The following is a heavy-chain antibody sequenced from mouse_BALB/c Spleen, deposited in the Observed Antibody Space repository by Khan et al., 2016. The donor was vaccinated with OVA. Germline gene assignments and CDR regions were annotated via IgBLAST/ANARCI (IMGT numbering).Heavy chain of an antibody. CDR2: IFPGTGTT. D-gene: IGHD2-1*01. J-gene: IGHJ3*01. Sequence: VQLQESGAELVKPGASVKLSCKTSGYTFTSYWIQWVKQRPGQGLGWIGQIFPGTGTTYYNENFKGKAPLTVDTSANTAYMQFSSLTSEDSAVYFCARGYFGNYEFVYWGQGTLVTVAP. V-gene: IGHV1S132*01. CDR1: GYTFTSYW. CDR3: ARGYFGNYEFVY.